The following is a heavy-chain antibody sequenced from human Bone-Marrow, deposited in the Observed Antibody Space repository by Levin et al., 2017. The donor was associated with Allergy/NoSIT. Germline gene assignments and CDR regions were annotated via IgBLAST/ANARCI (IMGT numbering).Heavy chain of an antibody. CDR1: GFTFDDYA. J-gene: IGHJ4*02. V-gene: IGHV3-9*01. CDR2: ISWNSGSI. Sequence: GGSLRLSCAASGFTFDDYAMHWVRQAPGKGLEWVSGISWNSGSIGYADSVKGRFTISRDNAKNSLYLQMNSLRAEDTALYYCAKDEVGATSWGQGTLVTVSS. D-gene: IGHD1-26*01. CDR3: AKDEVGATS.